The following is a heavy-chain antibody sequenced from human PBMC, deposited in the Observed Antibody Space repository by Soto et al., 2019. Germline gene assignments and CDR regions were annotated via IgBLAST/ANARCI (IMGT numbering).Heavy chain of an antibody. CDR1: GGTFSSYA. Sequence: SVKVSCKASGGTFSSYASSWVRQAPGQGLEWMGGVIPIFGTAKYAQKFQGRVTITADESASTAYMELSSLRCEDTAVYYCARDLLSIYDSRIYAVDIWPQGTMVTVSS. J-gene: IGHJ3*02. CDR2: VIPIFGTA. CDR3: ARDLLSIYDSRIYAVDI. V-gene: IGHV1-69*13. D-gene: IGHD3-22*01.